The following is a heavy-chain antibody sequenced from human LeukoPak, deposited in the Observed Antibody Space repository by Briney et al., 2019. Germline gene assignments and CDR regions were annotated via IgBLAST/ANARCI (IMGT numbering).Heavy chain of an antibody. J-gene: IGHJ5*02. V-gene: IGHV5-51*01. CDR3: ARSLGDNNWFEP. CDR1: GYSFTNFW. Sequence: GESLKISCKASGYSFTNFWLGWVRQMPGKGPEWMGIIFPADSDTRYSPSFEGQVTISADKSISTAYLHWSSLKSADTAVYYCARSLGDNNWFEPWGQGTLVTVSS. D-gene: IGHD3-16*01. CDR2: IFPADSDT.